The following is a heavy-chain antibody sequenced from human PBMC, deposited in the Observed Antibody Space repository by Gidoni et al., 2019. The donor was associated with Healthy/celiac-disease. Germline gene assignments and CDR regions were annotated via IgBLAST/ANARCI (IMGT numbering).Heavy chain of an antibody. J-gene: IGHJ2*01. CDR1: GFTVSSNY. CDR2: IYSGGST. V-gene: IGHV3-53*04. Sequence: EVQLVESGGGLVQPGGSLRLSGSASGFTVSSNYMSWVRQAPGKGLEWVSVIYSGGSTYYADSVKGRFTISRHNSKNTLYLQMNSLRAEDTAVYYCARDPGRDGYRDWYFDLWGRGTLVTVSS. CDR3: ARDPGRDGYRDWYFDL. D-gene: IGHD5-12*01.